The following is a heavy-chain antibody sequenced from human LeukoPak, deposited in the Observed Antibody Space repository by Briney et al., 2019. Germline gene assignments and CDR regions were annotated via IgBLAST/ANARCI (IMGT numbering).Heavy chain of an antibody. CDR1: GLTVSSYA. D-gene: IGHD3-10*01. J-gene: IGHJ4*02. CDR3: AKYTSGTYYRGLDQ. Sequence: GGSLRLSCGASGLTVSSYAMSWVRQAPGKGLEWVSTIIGTAGNTYYVDSVKGRFIISRDVSKNTVYLQMNSLRAEDTALYSCAKYTSGTYYRGLDQWGQGTLVTVSS. CDR2: IIGTAGNT. V-gene: IGHV3-23*01.